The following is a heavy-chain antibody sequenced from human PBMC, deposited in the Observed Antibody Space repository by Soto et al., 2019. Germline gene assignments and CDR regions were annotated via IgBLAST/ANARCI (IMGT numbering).Heavy chain of an antibody. CDR1: GGSISSGGYY. CDR2: IYYSGST. CDR3: ARVFQPRMFDY. D-gene: IGHD2-21*01. Sequence: QVQLQESGPGLVKPSQTLSLTCTVSGGSISSGGYYWSWIRQHPGKGLEWIGYIYYSGSTYYNPSLKSRVTIPVDTSKNQSSRKLSSVTAADRAVYSCARVFQPRMFDYWAQEPLVTVSS. J-gene: IGHJ4*02. V-gene: IGHV4-31*03.